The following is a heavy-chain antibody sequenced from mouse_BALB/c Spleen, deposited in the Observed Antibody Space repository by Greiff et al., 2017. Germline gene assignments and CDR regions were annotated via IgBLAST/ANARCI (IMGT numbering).Heavy chain of an antibody. V-gene: IGHV2-4-1*01. J-gene: IGHJ2*01. Sequence: VKLVESGPGLVQPSQSLSITCTVSGFSLTSYGVHWVRQSPGKGLEWLGVIWSGGSTDYNAAFISRLSISKDNSKSQVFFKMNSLQADDTAIYYCARNRIYYDYGEVLDYWGQGTTLTVSS. CDR1: GFSLTSYG. CDR2: IWSGGST. CDR3: ARNRIYYDYGEVLDY. D-gene: IGHD2-4*01.